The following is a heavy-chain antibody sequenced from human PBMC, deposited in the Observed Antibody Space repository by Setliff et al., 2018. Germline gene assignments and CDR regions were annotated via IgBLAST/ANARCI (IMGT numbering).Heavy chain of an antibody. D-gene: IGHD5-12*01. Sequence: SLRLSCAASGFTFSKAWMSWVRQAPGKGLEWVGRIKSKTDGGTIDYAAPVKGRLTISRDNAKNSLYLQMNSLRAEDTAVYYCAREKMATNYYYYYMDVWGKGTTVTVSS. CDR1: GFTFSKAW. V-gene: IGHV3-15*01. CDR2: IKSKTDGGTI. CDR3: AREKMATNYYYYYMDV. J-gene: IGHJ6*03.